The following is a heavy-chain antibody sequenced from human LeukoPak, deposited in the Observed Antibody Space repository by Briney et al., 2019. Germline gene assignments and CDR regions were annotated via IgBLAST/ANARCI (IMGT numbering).Heavy chain of an antibody. CDR3: ARRYDFWSGYYHYYYYYMDV. J-gene: IGHJ6*03. D-gene: IGHD3-3*01. Sequence: SETLSLTCAVYGGSFSGLYWSWIRQPPGKGLEWIGEVNHRGSTNYNPSLKSRVTISVATSKHHLSLKLSSVTAADTAVYYCARRYDFWSGYYHYYYYYMDVWGKGTTVTVSS. V-gene: IGHV4-34*01. CDR1: GGSFSGLY. CDR2: VNHRGST.